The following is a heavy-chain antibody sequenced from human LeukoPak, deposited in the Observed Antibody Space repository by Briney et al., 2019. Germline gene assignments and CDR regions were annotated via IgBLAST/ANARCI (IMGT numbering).Heavy chain of an antibody. J-gene: IGHJ5*02. CDR2: IKQDGSEK. CDR3: AKDGGYGDYVAWFDP. CDR1: GFTFSSYW. D-gene: IGHD4-17*01. V-gene: IGHV3-7*03. Sequence: PGGSLRLSCAASGFTFSSYWMSWVRQAPGKGLEWVANIKQDGSEKYYVDSVKGRFTISRDNAKNSLYLQMNSLRAEDTAVYYCAKDGGYGDYVAWFDPWGQGTLVTVSS.